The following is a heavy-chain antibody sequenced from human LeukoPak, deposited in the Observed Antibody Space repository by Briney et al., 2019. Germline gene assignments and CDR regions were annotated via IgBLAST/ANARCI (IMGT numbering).Heavy chain of an antibody. J-gene: IGHJ6*02. CDR1: GASISSYY. Sequence: SETLSLTCTVSGASISSYYWSWIRQPAGKGLEWIGRIYTSGSTNYNPSLKSRVTMSVDTSKNQFSLKLSSVTAADTAVYYCAREERSPPFYYYYGMDVWGQGTTVTVSS. D-gene: IGHD1-26*01. CDR3: AREERSPPFYYYYGMDV. CDR2: IYTSGST. V-gene: IGHV4-4*07.